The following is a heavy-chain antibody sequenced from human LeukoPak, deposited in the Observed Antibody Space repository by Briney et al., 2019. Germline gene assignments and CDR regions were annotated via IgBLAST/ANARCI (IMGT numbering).Heavy chain of an antibody. D-gene: IGHD4-17*01. Sequence: SETLSLTCTVSGGSISSSSYYWSWIRQPPGKGLEWIGYIYYSGSTKYNPSLKSQITISVDTSKNQFSLKLSSVTAADTAMYYCARQGNGDLYYFDYWGQGTLVTVSS. J-gene: IGHJ4*02. CDR2: IYYSGST. V-gene: IGHV4-61*05. CDR1: GGSISSSSYY. CDR3: ARQGNGDLYYFDY.